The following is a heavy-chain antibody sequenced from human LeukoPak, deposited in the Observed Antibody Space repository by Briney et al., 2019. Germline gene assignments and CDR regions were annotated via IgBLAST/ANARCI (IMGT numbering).Heavy chain of an antibody. Sequence: ASVTVSFKASGYTFTSYDINWVRQAPGQGVEWMGWMNPNSGNTGYAQKFQGRVTMTRDTSISTAYMELSSLRSEDTAVYYCARGLGIPGVYPDLRFWGQGTLVTVSS. V-gene: IGHV1-8*01. CDR2: MNPNSGNT. CDR1: GYTFTSYD. J-gene: IGHJ4*02. CDR3: ARGLGIPGVYPDLRF. D-gene: IGHD5/OR15-5a*01.